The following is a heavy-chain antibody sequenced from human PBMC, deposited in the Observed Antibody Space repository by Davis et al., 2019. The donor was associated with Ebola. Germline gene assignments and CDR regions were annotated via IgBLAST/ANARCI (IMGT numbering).Heavy chain of an antibody. D-gene: IGHD4-17*01. CDR1: GFPFTNAW. CDR2: IKSKTDGGTI. V-gene: IGHV3-15*01. CDR3: ARYGDYGMDV. J-gene: IGHJ6*02. Sequence: GESLKISCTASGFPFTNAWMSWVRQAPGKGLEWIGRIKSKTDGGTIDYAAPVKGRFTISRDNSKNTLYLQMNSLRAEDTAVYYCARYGDYGMDVWGQGTTVTVSS.